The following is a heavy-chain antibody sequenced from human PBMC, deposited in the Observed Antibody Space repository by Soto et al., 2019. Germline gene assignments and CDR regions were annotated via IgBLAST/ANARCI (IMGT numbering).Heavy chain of an antibody. CDR1: GFTFCSIR. CDR2: IKQDGSEK. Sequence: PGGSMILSCASTGFTFCSIRTSCFRTASGKGLEWVANIKQDGSEKYYVDSVKGRFTISRDNAKNSLYLQMNSLRAEDTAVYYCARVAYDYVWGSYRSNYYFDYWGQGP. V-gene: IGHV3-7*03. J-gene: IGHJ4*02. CDR3: ARVAYDYVWGSYRSNYYFDY. D-gene: IGHD3-16*02.